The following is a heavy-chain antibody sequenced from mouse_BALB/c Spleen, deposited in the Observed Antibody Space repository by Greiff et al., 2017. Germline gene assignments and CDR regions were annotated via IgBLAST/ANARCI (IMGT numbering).Heavy chain of an antibody. J-gene: IGHJ2*01. CDR1: GYTFTDYW. CDR3: ARERDY. V-gene: IGHV1-69*01. CDR2: IDTSDSYT. Sequence: VQLQQSGAELVMPGASVKMSCKASGYTFTDYWMHWVKQRPGQGLEWIGAIDTSDSYTSYNQKFKGKATLTVDESSSTAYMQLSSLTSEDSAVYYCARERDYWGQGTTLTVSS.